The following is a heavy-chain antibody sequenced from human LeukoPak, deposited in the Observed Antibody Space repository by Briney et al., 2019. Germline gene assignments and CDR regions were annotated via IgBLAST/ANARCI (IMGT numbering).Heavy chain of an antibody. CDR2: IYHSGST. CDR1: GYSISSGYY. J-gene: IGHJ4*02. Sequence: SETLSLTCAVSGYSISSGYYWGWIRQPPGKGLEGIGSIYHSGSTYYNPSLKSRVTISVDTSKNQFSLKLSSVTAADTAVYYCARRLVVLQGFDYWGQGTLVTVSS. V-gene: IGHV4-38-2*01. D-gene: IGHD3-16*02. CDR3: ARRLVVLQGFDY.